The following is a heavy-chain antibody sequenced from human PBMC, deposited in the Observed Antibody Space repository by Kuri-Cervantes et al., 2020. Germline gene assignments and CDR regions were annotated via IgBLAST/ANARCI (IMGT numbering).Heavy chain of an antibody. CDR2: IDWDDDK. J-gene: IGHJ5*02. D-gene: IGHD2-21*02. V-gene: IGHV2-70*11. Sequence: SGPTLVKPTQTLTLTCTFSGFSLSTSGVGVGWIRQPPGKALEWLARIDWDDDKYYSTSLKTRLTISKDTSKNQVVLTMTNMDPVDTATYYCARILERAYCGGDCYYGFDPRGQGTLVTVSS. CDR3: ARILERAYCGGDCYYGFDP. CDR1: GFSLSTSGVG.